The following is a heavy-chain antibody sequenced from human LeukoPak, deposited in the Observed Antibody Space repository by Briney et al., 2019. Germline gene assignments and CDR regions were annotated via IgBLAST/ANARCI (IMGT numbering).Heavy chain of an antibody. V-gene: IGHV3-9*01. D-gene: IGHD1-26*01. Sequence: LSLTCTVSGGSISSYYWSWIRQPPGKGLEWVSGISWNSGSIGYADSVKGRFTISRDNAKNSLYLQMNSLRAEDTALYYCAKGGQWELGGFDYWGQGTLVTVSS. J-gene: IGHJ4*02. CDR2: ISWNSGSI. CDR3: AKGGQWELGGFDY. CDR1: GGSISSYY.